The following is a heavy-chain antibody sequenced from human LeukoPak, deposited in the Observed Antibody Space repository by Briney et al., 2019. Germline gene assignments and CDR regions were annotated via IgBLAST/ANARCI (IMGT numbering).Heavy chain of an antibody. J-gene: IGHJ6*02. V-gene: IGHV4-31*03. D-gene: IGHD2-15*01. CDR3: ASREDCSGGIFYDVPSYYSMDV. CDR1: GGSISSGGYY. CDR2: IYYSGST. Sequence: PSETLSLTCTVSGGSISSGGYYWSWIRQHPGKGLDWIGYIYYSGSTYYTPSLKRRVTISVDTSQNQSSLKLSSVTAADTAVYYCASREDCSGGIFYDVPSYYSMDVGGQGTTVTVSS.